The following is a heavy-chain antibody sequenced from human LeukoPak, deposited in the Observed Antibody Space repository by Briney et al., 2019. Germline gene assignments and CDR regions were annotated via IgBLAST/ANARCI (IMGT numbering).Heavy chain of an antibody. D-gene: IGHD2-21*02. CDR3: AREAIVVVTAILGDAFDI. J-gene: IGHJ3*02. Sequence: GGSLRLSCAASGFTFSSYWMSWVRQAPGKGLEWVANIKQDGSEKYYVDSVKGRFTISRDNTKNSLYLQINSLRAEDTAVYYCAREAIVVVTAILGDAFDIWGQGTMATVSS. CDR1: GFTFSSYW. CDR2: IKQDGSEK. V-gene: IGHV3-7*01.